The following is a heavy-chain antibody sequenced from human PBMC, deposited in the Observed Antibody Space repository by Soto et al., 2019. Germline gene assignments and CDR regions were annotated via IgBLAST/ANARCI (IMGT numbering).Heavy chain of an antibody. Sequence: GGSLRLSCAASGFTFSSYSMNWVRQAPGKGLEWVSYISSSSSTIYYADSVKGRFTISRDNAKNSLYLQMNSLRAEDTAVYYCARDAFNWNDDGGFDYWGQGTLVTVSS. J-gene: IGHJ4*02. D-gene: IGHD1-1*01. CDR3: ARDAFNWNDDGGFDY. CDR1: GFTFSSYS. CDR2: ISSSSSTI. V-gene: IGHV3-48*01.